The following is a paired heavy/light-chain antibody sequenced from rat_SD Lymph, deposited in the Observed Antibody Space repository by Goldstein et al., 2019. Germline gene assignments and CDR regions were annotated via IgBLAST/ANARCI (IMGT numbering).Light chain of an antibody. Sequence: DVQMTQSPSNLAASPGESVSINCKASKSINRYLAWYQQKPGKANKLLIYSGSTLQSGTPSRFSGSGSGTDFTLTIRNLEPEDFGLYYCQQHNEYSWTFGGGTKLELK. V-gene: IGKV16S1*01. CDR2: SGS. CDR1: KSINRY. J-gene: IGKJ1*01. CDR3: QQHNEYSWT.
Heavy chain of an antibody. D-gene: IGHD1-11*01. CDR1: GFTFSSFG. CDR2: ISSSSGT. CDR3: ARNSGRSWGYVMDA. Sequence: VQLVESGGGLVQPGESLKLSCSASGFTFSSFGIHWIRQAPGKGLDWVAYISSSSGTVYADAVKGRFTISRDNAKNTLYLQLNSLKSEDTAIYYCARNSGRSWGYVMDAWGQGASVTVAS. J-gene: IGHJ4*01. V-gene: IGHV5-62*01.